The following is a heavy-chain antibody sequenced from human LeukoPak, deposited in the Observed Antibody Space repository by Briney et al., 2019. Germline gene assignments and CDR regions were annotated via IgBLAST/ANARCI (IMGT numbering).Heavy chain of an antibody. J-gene: IGHJ5*02. V-gene: IGHV5-51*01. CDR1: GYSFTSYW. CDR2: IYPGDSDT. Sequence: GESLQISCKGSGYSFTSYWIGWVRQMPGKGLEWMGIIYPGDSDTRYSPSFQGQVTISADKSISTAYLQWSSLKASDTAMYYCARRTIVGATGFWFDPWGQGTLVTVSS. CDR3: ARRTIVGATGFWFDP. D-gene: IGHD1-26*01.